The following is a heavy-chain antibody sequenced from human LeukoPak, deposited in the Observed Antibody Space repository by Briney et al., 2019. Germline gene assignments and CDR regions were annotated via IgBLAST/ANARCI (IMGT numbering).Heavy chain of an antibody. CDR2: MRCSSGRT. Sequence: PGGSLRLSCAASGFTFSSFAMSWVRQAPGKGLEWVSRMRCSSGRTDYADSVKGRFTISRDNSKNTLFLQMNSLRGEDTAVYYCAKQRGALRENWFFDHWGQGTLVTVSA. D-gene: IGHD3-9*01. CDR1: GFTFSSFA. CDR3: AKQRGALRENWFFDH. J-gene: IGHJ4*02. V-gene: IGHV3-23*01.